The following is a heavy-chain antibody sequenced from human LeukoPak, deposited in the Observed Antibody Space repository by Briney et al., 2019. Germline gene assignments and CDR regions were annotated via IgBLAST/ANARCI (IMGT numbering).Heavy chain of an antibody. CDR3: ARGTLYSGWSYYFDY. CDR2: VYYSGTS. V-gene: IGHV4-39*07. D-gene: IGHD6-19*01. Sequence: SPTVSLTWSVSGGSISLRCYYWAWIRQPPGKALEWIGCVYYSGTSSYNPSLKSRVTISVDMSKNHFSLRLSSVTAADTAMYYCARGTLYSGWSYYFDYWGQGSQVTVSS. CDR1: GGSISLRCYY. J-gene: IGHJ4*02.